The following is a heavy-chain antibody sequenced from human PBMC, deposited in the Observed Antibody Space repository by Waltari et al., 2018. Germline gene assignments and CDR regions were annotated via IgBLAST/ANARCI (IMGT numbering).Heavy chain of an antibody. CDR2: IFPGDSDT. CDR1: GYSFTSYW. CDR3: AGQRGQLELFGWFDP. V-gene: IGHV5-51*01. J-gene: IGHJ5*02. Sequence: EVQLVQSGAEVKKPGESLKISCKGSGYSFTSYWIGWVRQMPGKGLEWLGIIFPGDSDTRYSPACQGQVTISADKAISTAYLQWSSLKASDNAMYYCAGQRGQLELFGWFDPWGQGTLVTVSS. D-gene: IGHD1-7*01.